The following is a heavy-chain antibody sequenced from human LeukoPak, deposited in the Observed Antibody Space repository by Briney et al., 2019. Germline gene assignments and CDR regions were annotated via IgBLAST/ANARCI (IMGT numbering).Heavy chain of an antibody. Sequence: SETLSLTCAVYGGPFSGFYWSWIRQPPGKGLEWIGEINHGGTPNYNTSLKSRVTILVDTSKNQFSLRLTSLTAADTAVYYCARGGGPPAYYFDFWGQGIQVTVCS. J-gene: IGHJ4*02. D-gene: IGHD3-16*01. CDR1: GGPFSGFY. CDR2: INHGGTP. V-gene: IGHV4-34*01. CDR3: ARGGGPPAYYFDF.